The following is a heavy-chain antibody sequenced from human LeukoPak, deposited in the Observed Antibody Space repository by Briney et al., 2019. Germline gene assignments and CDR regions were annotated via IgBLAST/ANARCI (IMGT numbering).Heavy chain of an antibody. D-gene: IGHD3-22*01. CDR1: GYTFTSYG. V-gene: IGHV1-18*01. CDR2: ISAYNGNT. CDR3: ARGAGNRTYYYDSSGDY. Sequence: ASVKVSCKSSGYTFTSYGISWVRKAPGQGLEWMGWISAYNGNTNYAQKLQGRVTMTTDTSTSTAYMELRSLRSDDTAVYYCARGAGNRTYYYDSSGDYWGQGTLVTVSS. J-gene: IGHJ4*02.